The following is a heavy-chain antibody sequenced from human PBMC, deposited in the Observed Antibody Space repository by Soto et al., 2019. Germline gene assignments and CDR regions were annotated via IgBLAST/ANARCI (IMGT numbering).Heavy chain of an antibody. CDR3: ARGRGGATDYGMDV. CDR1: GFTFSSYG. V-gene: IGHV3-33*01. Sequence: QVQLVESGGGVVQPGRSLRLSCAASGFTFSSYGMHWVRQAPGKGLEWVAVIWYDGSNKYYADSVKGRFTISRDNSKNTLYLQMNSLRAEDTAVYYCARGRGGATDYGMDVWGQGTTVTVSS. J-gene: IGHJ6*02. CDR2: IWYDGSNK. D-gene: IGHD1-26*01.